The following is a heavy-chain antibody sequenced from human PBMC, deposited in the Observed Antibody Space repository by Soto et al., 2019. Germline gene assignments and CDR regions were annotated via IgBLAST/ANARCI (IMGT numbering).Heavy chain of an antibody. V-gene: IGHV1-2*02. Sequence: ASVKVSCKASGYTFTGYYMHWVRQAPGQGLEWMGWINPNSGGTNYAQKFQGRVTMTRDTSISTAYMELSRLRSDDTAVYYCARVGSSYYDSSGYDYWGQGTLVTVSS. J-gene: IGHJ4*02. CDR1: GYTFTGYY. CDR3: ARVGSSYYDSSGYDY. D-gene: IGHD3-22*01. CDR2: INPNSGGT.